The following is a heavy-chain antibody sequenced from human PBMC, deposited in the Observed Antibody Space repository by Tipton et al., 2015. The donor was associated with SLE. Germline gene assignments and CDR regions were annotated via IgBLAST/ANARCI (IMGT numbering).Heavy chain of an antibody. D-gene: IGHD6-19*01. Sequence: WVRRAPGKGLEWIGSMHYGGGTFFNPSLESRVTISLDTSKNQFSLRLTSVTAADTAVYYCARDARYSSRRDFDSWGQGTLVTVSS. V-gene: IGHV4-39*07. CDR3: ARDARYSSRRDFDS. CDR2: MHYGGGT. J-gene: IGHJ4*02.